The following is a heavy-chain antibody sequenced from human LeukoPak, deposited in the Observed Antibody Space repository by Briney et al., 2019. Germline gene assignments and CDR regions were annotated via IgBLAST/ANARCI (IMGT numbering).Heavy chain of an antibody. CDR2: INPSGGST. V-gene: IGHV1-46*01. D-gene: IGHD4-17*01. CDR3: ATSTVTTVGDY. J-gene: IGHJ4*02. CDR1: GYTFTNYY. Sequence: ASVKVSCKASGYTFTNYYMHWVRQAPGQGLEWMGMINPSGGSTSYPQKFQGRFTMTRDTSTSTVQMELSRLRSEDTAVYYCATSTVTTVGDYWGQGTLVTVSS.